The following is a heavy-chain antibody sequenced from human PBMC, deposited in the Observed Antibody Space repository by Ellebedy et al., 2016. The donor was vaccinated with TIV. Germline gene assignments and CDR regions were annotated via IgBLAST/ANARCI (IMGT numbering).Heavy chain of an antibody. Sequence: AASVKVSCKASGYTFTDYYIHWVRQAPGQGLAWMGWINPNSRGTNFAQNFQGWVTLTSDTTITTAYMELSSLTSDDPATAVFYCARGGSSNWYEAFDFWGQGTLVTASS. V-gene: IGHV1-2*04. J-gene: IGHJ4*02. CDR2: INPNSRGT. CDR1: GYTFTDYY. D-gene: IGHD6-13*01. CDR3: ARGGSSNWYEAFDF.